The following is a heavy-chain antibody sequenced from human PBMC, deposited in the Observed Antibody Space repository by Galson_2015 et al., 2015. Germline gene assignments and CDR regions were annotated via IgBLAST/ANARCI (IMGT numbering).Heavy chain of an antibody. CDR3: ARNLPGRYSSSDC. V-gene: IGHV3-48*02. D-gene: IGHD5-18*01. CDR1: GFTFSSYS. J-gene: IGHJ4*02. Sequence: SLRLSCAASGFTFSSYSMNWVRQAPGKGLEWVSYISSSSSTIYYADSVKGRFTISRDNAKNSLYLQMNNLRDEDTAVYYCARNLPGRYSSSDCWGQGTLVTVSS. CDR2: ISSSSSTI.